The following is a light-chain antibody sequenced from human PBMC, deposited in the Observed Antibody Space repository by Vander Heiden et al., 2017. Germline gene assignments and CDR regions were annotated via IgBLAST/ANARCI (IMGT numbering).Light chain of an antibody. CDR3: QQYDNPPLT. CDR1: QDISNY. V-gene: IGKV1-33*01. Sequence: DIQLTQSPSSLSASVGDRVTITCQASQDISNYLNWYQQKPGKAPKLLIYDASSLETGVPSRFSGSGSGTDFTFTISSLQPEDIATYYCQQYDNPPLTFGGGTKVEIK. J-gene: IGKJ4*01. CDR2: DAS.